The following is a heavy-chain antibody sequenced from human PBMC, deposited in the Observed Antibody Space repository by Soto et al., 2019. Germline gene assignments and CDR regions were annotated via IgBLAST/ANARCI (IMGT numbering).Heavy chain of an antibody. CDR3: AAGPYGDYSVY. CDR2: IVVGSGNT. V-gene: IGHV1-58*01. D-gene: IGHD4-17*01. Sequence: QMQLVQSGPEVKKPGTSVKVSCKASGFTFTSSAVQWVRQARGQRLEWIGWIVVGSGNTNYAQKFQERVTITRDMSTSTAYLELSSLRSEDTAVYYCAAGPYGDYSVYWGQGTLVTVSS. CDR1: GFTFTSSA. J-gene: IGHJ4*02.